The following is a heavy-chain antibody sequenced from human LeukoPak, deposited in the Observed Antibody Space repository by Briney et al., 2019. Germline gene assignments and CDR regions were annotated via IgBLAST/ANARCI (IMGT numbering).Heavy chain of an antibody. D-gene: IGHD5-24*01. V-gene: IGHV3-23*01. J-gene: IGHJ1*01. CDR3: VKDDGWVQYAN. Sequence: GGSLRLSCATSGFIFSHHGMNWVRQAPGKGLEWVSGIRADAVTTYYADSVRGRFIISRDNSKNTVYLQMNSLSAEDAAVYYCVKDDGWVQYANWGQGTLVTVSS. CDR2: IRADAVTT. CDR1: GFIFSHHG.